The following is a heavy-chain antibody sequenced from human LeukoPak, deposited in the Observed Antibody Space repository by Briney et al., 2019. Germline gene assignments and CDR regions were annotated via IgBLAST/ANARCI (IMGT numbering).Heavy chain of an antibody. CDR2: ISAYNGNT. D-gene: IGHD3-22*01. Sequence: GASAKVSCKASGYTFTSCDISWVRQAPGQGLEWMGWISAYNGNTNYAQKLQGRVTMTTDTSTSTAYMELRSLRSDDTAVYYCASIDSSGYYGDYWGQGTLVTVS. V-gene: IGHV1-18*01. J-gene: IGHJ4*02. CDR3: ASIDSSGYYGDY. CDR1: GYTFTSCD.